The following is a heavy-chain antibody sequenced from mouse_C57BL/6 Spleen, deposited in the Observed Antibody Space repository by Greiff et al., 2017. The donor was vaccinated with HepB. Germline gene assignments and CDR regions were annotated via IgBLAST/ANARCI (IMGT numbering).Heavy chain of an antibody. Sequence: QVQLQQPGAELVKPGASVKMSCKASGYTFTSYWITWVKQRPGQGLEWIGDIYPGSGSTNYNEKFKSKATLTVDTSSSTAYMQRSSLTSEDSAVYYCARGPHYYGSSYWYFDVWGTGTTVTVSS. V-gene: IGHV1-55*01. CDR2: IYPGSGST. CDR3: ARGPHYYGSSYWYFDV. CDR1: GYTFTSYW. D-gene: IGHD1-1*01. J-gene: IGHJ1*03.